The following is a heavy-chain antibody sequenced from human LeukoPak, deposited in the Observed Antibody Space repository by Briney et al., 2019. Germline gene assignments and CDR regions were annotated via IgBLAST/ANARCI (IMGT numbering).Heavy chain of an antibody. V-gene: IGHV4-39*01. J-gene: IGHJ5*02. CDR3: ARHDLDSSGWYVGGRHNWFDP. D-gene: IGHD6-19*01. CDR1: GGSISSSSYY. CDR2: IYYSGST. Sequence: PSETLSLTCTVSGGSISSSSYYWGWIRQPPGKGLEWIVSIYYSGSTYYNPSLKSRVTISVDTSKNQFSLKLSSVTAADTAVYYCARHDLDSSGWYVGGRHNWFDPWGQGTLVTVSS.